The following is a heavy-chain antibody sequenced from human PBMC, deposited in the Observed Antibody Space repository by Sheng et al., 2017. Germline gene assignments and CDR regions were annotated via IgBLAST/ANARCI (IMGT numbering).Heavy chain of an antibody. CDR2: FIIVGAP. J-gene: IGHJ4*01. V-gene: IGHV4-39*01. CDR3: ARQDIYYYDGGAYFDY. D-gene: IGHD3-22*01. Sequence: QVQLQESGPGLVKPSETLSLTCTVSGDSISRSSYYWGWIRQPPGKGWSGLGVFIIVGAPTITRPSRVESPYPLTRPRTSSPEAELCDRRGHGLLYCARQDIYYYDGGAYFDYWGHGTLVTVSS. CDR1: GDSISRSSYY.